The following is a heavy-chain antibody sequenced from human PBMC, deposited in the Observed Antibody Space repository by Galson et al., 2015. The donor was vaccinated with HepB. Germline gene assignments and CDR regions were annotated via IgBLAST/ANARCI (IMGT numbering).Heavy chain of an antibody. Sequence: SLRLSCAASGFTFSSYAMSWVRQAPGKGLEWVSGISGSGGSTYYADSVKSRFTISRDNSKNTLYLQMNSLRAEDTAVYYCAKNKAAAGNPFDYWGQGTLVTVSS. CDR2: ISGSGGST. V-gene: IGHV3-23*01. D-gene: IGHD6-13*01. CDR1: GFTFSSYA. J-gene: IGHJ4*02. CDR3: AKNKAAAGNPFDY.